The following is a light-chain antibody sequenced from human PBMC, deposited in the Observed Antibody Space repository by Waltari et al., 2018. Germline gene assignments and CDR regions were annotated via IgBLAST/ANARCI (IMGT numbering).Light chain of an antibody. CDR1: QGLRYD. J-gene: IGKJ1*01. CDR2: AAS. V-gene: IGKV1-6*01. Sequence: ATQMTQSPSSLSASVGDRVTITCRASQGLRYDLGWYQQKPGKAPKLLIYAASSLQSGVPSRFSGGGAGTEFTLTISSLQPEDFATYYCLQDYNYPWTFGQGTKVEIK. CDR3: LQDYNYPWT.